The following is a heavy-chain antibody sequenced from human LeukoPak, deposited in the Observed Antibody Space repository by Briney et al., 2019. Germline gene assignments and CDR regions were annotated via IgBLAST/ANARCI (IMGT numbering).Heavy chain of an antibody. V-gene: IGHV4-59*01. CDR3: ARDAPGSSYFDY. Sequence: NPSETLSLTCTVSGGSISSYYWRWIRQPPGKGLEWIGYIYYSGITNYNPSLKSRVTISVDTSKNQFSLKLSSVTAADTAVYYCARDAPGSSYFDYWGQGTLVTVSS. CDR2: IYYSGIT. D-gene: IGHD1-26*01. CDR1: GGSISSYY. J-gene: IGHJ4*02.